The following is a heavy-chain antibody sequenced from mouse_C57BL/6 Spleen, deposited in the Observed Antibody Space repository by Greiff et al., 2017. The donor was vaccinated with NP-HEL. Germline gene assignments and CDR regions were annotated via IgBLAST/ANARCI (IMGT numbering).Heavy chain of an antibody. CDR3: ARSGSNFVGDY. CDR1: GYTFTSYW. Sequence: QVQLQQPGAELVKPGASVKMSCKASGYTFTSYWITWVKQRPGQGLEWIGDIYPGSGSTNYNEKFKSKATMTVDTSSSTAYMQLSSLTSEDSAVYYCARSGSNFVGDYWGQGTSVTVSS. J-gene: IGHJ4*01. CDR2: IYPGSGST. D-gene: IGHD2-5*01. V-gene: IGHV1-55*01.